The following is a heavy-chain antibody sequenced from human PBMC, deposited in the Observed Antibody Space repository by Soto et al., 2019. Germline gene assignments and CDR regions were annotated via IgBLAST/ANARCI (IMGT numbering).Heavy chain of an antibody. CDR2: IIPIFGTA. J-gene: IGHJ4*02. CDR1: GGTFSSYA. Sequence: SVKVSCKASGGTFSSYAISWVRQAPGQGLEWMGGIIPIFGTANYAQKFQGRVTITADKSTSTAYMELSSLRSEDTAVYYCARESQVDSSGYYYVAYWGEGTLVTVSS. V-gene: IGHV1-69*06. D-gene: IGHD3-22*01. CDR3: ARESQVDSSGYYYVAY.